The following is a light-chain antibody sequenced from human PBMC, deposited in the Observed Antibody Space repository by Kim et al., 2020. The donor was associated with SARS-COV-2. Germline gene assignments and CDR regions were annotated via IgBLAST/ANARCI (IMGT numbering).Light chain of an antibody. CDR2: QDS. J-gene: IGLJ1*01. V-gene: IGLV3-1*01. CDR1: KLGDKY. CDR3: QAWDSSTGGV. Sequence: SYELTQPPSVSVSPGQTASITCSGDKLGDKYACWYQQKPGQSHVLVIYQDSKRPSGIPERFSGSNSGNTATLTISGTQAMDEADYYCQAWDSSTGGVFGTGTKVTVL.